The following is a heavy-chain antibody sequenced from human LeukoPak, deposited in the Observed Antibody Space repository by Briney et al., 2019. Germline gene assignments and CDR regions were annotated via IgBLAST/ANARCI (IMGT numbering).Heavy chain of an antibody. CDR3: ARRTYDVLTGTPSPVRKNWFDS. Sequence: GESLKISCKGSGYSFTSYWIGWVRQMPGKGLEWMGIIHPRDSDTRYSPSFQGQVTMSADKSISTAYLQWSSLKVSDTAMYYCARRTYDVLTGTPSPVRKNWFDSWGQGTLVTVSS. V-gene: IGHV5-51*01. CDR1: GYSFTSYW. J-gene: IGHJ5*01. CDR2: IHPRDSDT. D-gene: IGHD3/OR15-3a*01.